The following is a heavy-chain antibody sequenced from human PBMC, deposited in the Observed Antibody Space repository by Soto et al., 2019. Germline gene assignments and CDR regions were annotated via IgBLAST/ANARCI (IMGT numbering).Heavy chain of an antibody. CDR1: GFTFNNYA. J-gene: IGHJ4*02. D-gene: IGHD3-22*01. CDR3: AKVGGGLYYFDTSGFYYVDS. V-gene: IGHV3-23*01. Sequence: EVQLLESGGGMVQPGGSLRLSCEASGFTFNNYAMSWVRQAPGKGLEWVSAISGNGGITSYADSVNGRFTISRDNSKNTVYLQMNSLRAEDTAVHFCAKVGGGLYYFDTSGFYYVDSWGQGTLVTVSS. CDR2: ISGNGGIT.